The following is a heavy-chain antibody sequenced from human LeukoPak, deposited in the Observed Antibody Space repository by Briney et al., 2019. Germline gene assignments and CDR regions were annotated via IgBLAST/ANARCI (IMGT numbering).Heavy chain of an antibody. CDR2: IYYSGST. CDR1: GGSISSYY. V-gene: IGHV4-59*01. Sequence: SETLSLTCTVSGGSISSYYWSRIRQPPGKGLEWIGYIYYSGSTNYNPSLKSRVTISVDTSKNQFSLKLSSVTAADTAVYYCAREIALASGNSYYYYGMDVWGQGTTVTVSS. D-gene: IGHD2-21*01. J-gene: IGHJ6*02. CDR3: AREIALASGNSYYYYGMDV.